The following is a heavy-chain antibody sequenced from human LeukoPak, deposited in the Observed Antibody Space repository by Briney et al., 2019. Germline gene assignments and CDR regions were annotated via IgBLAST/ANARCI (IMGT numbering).Heavy chain of an antibody. Sequence: SETLSLTCTVSGDSISTSNSYWGWIRQPPGKGLEWIGSIYYSGNTYYNASLKSRVTIVIDTSKNQISLRLTSVTATDTAMYYCARQTGSGLFTLPGGQGTLVTVSS. CDR3: ARQTGSGLFTLP. J-gene: IGHJ4*02. CDR1: GDSISTSNSY. V-gene: IGHV4-39*01. CDR2: IYYSGNT. D-gene: IGHD3/OR15-3a*01.